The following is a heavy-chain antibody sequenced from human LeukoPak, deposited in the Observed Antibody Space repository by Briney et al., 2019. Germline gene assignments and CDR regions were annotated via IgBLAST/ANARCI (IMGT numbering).Heavy chain of an antibody. J-gene: IGHJ6*03. CDR3: ARRGIVVVPAAMPGRHYYYYYYMDV. CDR2: IKQDGSEK. Sequence: PSETLSLTCTVSGGSISSYYWSWIRQPPGKGLEWVANIKQDGSEKYYVDSVKGRFTISRDNAKNSLYLQMNSLRAEDTAVYYCARRGIVVVPAAMPGRHYYYYYYMDVWGKGTTVTISS. V-gene: IGHV3-7*01. CDR1: GGSISSYY. D-gene: IGHD2-2*01.